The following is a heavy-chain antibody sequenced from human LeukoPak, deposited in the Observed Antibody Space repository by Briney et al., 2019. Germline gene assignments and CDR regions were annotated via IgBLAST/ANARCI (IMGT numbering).Heavy chain of an antibody. CDR3: AREPYRRAPNYYYYGMDV. V-gene: IGHV3-33*01. Sequence: GGSLRLSCAASGFTFSSYGMHWVRQAPGKGLEWVAVIWYGGSNKYYADSVKGRFTISRDNSKNTLYLQMNSLRAEDTAVYYCAREPYRRAPNYYYYGMDVWGQGTTVTVSS. CDR1: GFTFSSYG. J-gene: IGHJ6*02. D-gene: IGHD1-14*01. CDR2: IWYGGSNK.